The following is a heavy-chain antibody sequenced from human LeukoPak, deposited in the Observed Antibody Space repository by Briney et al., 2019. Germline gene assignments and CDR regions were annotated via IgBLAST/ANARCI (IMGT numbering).Heavy chain of an antibody. Sequence: GGSLRLSCAASGFTFSSYWMSWVRQAPGKGQEWVANIKQDGSEKYYVDSVEGRFTISRDNAKNSLYLQMNSLRVEDTALYYCARDKASGSSYGSSFHFWGQGTMVTVSS. CDR2: IKQDGSEK. V-gene: IGHV3-7*01. CDR3: ARDKASGSSYGSSFHF. D-gene: IGHD1-26*01. J-gene: IGHJ3*01. CDR1: GFTFSSYW.